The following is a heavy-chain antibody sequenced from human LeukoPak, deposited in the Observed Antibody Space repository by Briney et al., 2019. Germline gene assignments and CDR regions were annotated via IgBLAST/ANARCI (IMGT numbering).Heavy chain of an antibody. Sequence: GGSLSLSCAASGFTFSSYAMSWVRPAPGKGLEWVSDISGSGDGTFQADSVKGRFTISRDNSKNMLYLQMNSLRAEDTAVYYCAKDRAVAANTKYFFDYWGQGTLVTVSS. CDR2: ISGSGDGT. J-gene: IGHJ4*02. CDR1: GFTFSSYA. CDR3: AKDRAVAANTKYFFDY. V-gene: IGHV3-23*01. D-gene: IGHD6-19*01.